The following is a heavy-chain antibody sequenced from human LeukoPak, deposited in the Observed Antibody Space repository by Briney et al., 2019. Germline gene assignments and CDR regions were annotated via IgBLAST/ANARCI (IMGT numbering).Heavy chain of an antibody. V-gene: IGHV3-23*01. CDR2: ISGSGTYT. CDR3: AKYQYDSSGYYPLFDY. Sequence: GGSLRLSCAPSGFTFSTFAMSWVRQAPGKGLEWVSGISGSGTYTDYADSVKGRSTISRDNSKNTLYLQMNRLRAEDTAVYYCAKYQYDSSGYYPLFDYWGQGTLVTVSS. CDR1: GFTFSTFA. D-gene: IGHD3-22*01. J-gene: IGHJ4*02.